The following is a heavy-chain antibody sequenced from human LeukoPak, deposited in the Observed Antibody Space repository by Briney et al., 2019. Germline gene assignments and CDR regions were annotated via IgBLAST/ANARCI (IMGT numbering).Heavy chain of an antibody. CDR3: TTALDIVVVPAAVGENWFDP. Sequence: GGSLRLSCAASGFPFSDAWMSWVRQAPGKGLEWVGRIKSKTDGGTTDYAAPVKGRFTISRDDSKNTLYLQMNSLKTEDTAVYFCTTALDIVVVPAAVGENWFDPWGPGTLVTVSS. V-gene: IGHV3-15*01. D-gene: IGHD2-2*03. CDR2: IKSKTDGGTT. J-gene: IGHJ5*02. CDR1: GFPFSDAW.